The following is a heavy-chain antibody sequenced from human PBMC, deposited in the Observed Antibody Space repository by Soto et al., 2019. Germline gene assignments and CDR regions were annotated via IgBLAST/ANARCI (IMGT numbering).Heavy chain of an antibody. CDR3: ATAEVDY. CDR2: MTSDGRTT. CDR1: GFAFGNSW. J-gene: IGHJ4*02. V-gene: IGHV3-74*01. Sequence: GGSLRLSCVASGFAFGNSWMHWVRQPPGKGPEWVSRMTSDGRTTQYADSVKGRFTVSRDNAKNTLYLQMNSLRAEDTAVYYCATAEVDYWGPGTLVTVSS.